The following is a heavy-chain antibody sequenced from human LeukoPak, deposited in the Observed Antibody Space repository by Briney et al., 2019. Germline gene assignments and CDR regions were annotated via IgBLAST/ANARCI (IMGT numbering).Heavy chain of an antibody. V-gene: IGHV4-38-2*02. CDR2: IYHSGST. CDR1: GYSISSGYY. CDR3: ARERDGYNTFDY. Sequence: PSETLSLTCTVSGYSISSGYYWGWIRQPPGKGLEWIGSIYHSGSTYYNPSLKSRVTISVDTSKNQFSLKLSSVTAADTAVYYCARERDGYNTFDYWGQGTLVTVSS. D-gene: IGHD5-24*01. J-gene: IGHJ4*02.